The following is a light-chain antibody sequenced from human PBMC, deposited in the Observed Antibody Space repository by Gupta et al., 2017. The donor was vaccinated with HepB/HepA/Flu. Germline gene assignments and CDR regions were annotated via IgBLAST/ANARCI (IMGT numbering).Light chain of an antibody. J-gene: IGKJ1*01. V-gene: IGKV1-5*03. Sequence: GDRITITCRASQSIDIWLAWYQQKSGKAPNLLIYKASTLLSGVPSRFSGGGSGTEFTLTISSLQPDDFATYYCQQDETHPTFGQGTKVEIK. CDR1: QSIDIW. CDR2: KAS. CDR3: QQDETHPT.